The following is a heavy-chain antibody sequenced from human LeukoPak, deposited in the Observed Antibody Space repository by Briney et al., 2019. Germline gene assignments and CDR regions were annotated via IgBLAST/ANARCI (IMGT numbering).Heavy chain of an antibody. Sequence: SETLSLTCTVSGGSISSYYWSWIRQPPGKGLEWIGYIYYSGSTNYNPSLKSRVTISVDTSKNQFSLKLSSVTAADTAVYYCARVVVVATTTSWGFYYYYMDVWGKGTTVTISS. D-gene: IGHD2-15*01. J-gene: IGHJ6*03. CDR1: GGSISSYY. CDR3: ARVVVVATTTSWGFYYYYMDV. V-gene: IGHV4-59*08. CDR2: IYYSGST.